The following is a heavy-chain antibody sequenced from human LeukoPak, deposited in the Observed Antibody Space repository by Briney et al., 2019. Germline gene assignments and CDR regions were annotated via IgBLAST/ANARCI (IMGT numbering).Heavy chain of an antibody. D-gene: IGHD5-24*01. CDR2: IYYSGGT. V-gene: IGHV4-31*03. CDR1: GGSISSGAYS. CDR3: ARARDGYNYANYLDN. Sequence: KPSETLSLTCTVSGGSISSGAYSWNWIRQHPGKGLEWIGYIYYSGGTYYNPSLKSRVTISVDTSKNQFSLKLNFVTAADSAVYYCARARDGYNYANYLDNWGQGTLFTVSS. J-gene: IGHJ4*02.